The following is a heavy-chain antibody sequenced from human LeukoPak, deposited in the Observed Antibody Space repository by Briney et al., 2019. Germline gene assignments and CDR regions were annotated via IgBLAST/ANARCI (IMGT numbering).Heavy chain of an antibody. CDR1: GGSFSDYY. V-gene: IGHV4-34*01. CDR3: ARRARGPSSSNYFDY. J-gene: IGHJ4*02. D-gene: IGHD1-26*01. CDR2: INHSGST. Sequence: SETLSLTCAVYGGSFSDYYWSWIRQPPGKGLEWIGEINHSGSTNYNPSLKSRVTISVDTSKNQFSLKLSSVTAADTAVYYCARRARGPSSSNYFDYWGQGTLVTVSS.